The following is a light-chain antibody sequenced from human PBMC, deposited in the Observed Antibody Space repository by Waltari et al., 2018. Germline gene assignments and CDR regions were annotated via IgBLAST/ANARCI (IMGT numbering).Light chain of an antibody. V-gene: IGKV3-11*01. CDR2: DAS. CDR3: QQRINWPRT. CDR1: QSIGSS. Sequence: ETVLTQSPGTLALSPGERPTLSCRASQSIGSSLAWYQHIPGQAPRLLFYDASNRATGIPARFSGSGSGTDFTLTISSLEPEDFAVYYCQQRINWPRTFGQGTKVEIK. J-gene: IGKJ1*01.